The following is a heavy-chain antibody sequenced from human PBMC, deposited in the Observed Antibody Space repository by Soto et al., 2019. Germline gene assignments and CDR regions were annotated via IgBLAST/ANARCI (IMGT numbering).Heavy chain of an antibody. CDR1: GFTFTSSA. CDR2: IVVGSGNT. V-gene: IGHV1-58*01. J-gene: IGHJ4*02. D-gene: IGHD5-18*01. CDR3: AADPGYSYGYSGRDY. Sequence: VASVKVSCKASGFTFTSSAVQWVRQARGQRLEWIGWIVVGSGNTNYAQKFQERVTITRDMSTSTAYMELSSLRSEDTAVYYCAADPGYSYGYSGRDYWGQGTLVTVS.